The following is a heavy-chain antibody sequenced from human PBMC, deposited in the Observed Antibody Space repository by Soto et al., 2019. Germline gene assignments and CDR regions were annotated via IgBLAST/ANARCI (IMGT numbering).Heavy chain of an antibody. D-gene: IGHD1-1*01. J-gene: IGHJ4*01. Sequence: EVQLLDSGGDSVQPGGSLRLSCAASGFAFANYAMTWLRQASGKGLEWVSTIGGGGGSTYYADYERGRFTISRDNSKNTVYLQILGPKAEDPAVYFCAEQRLARGADYWSQGNLVTVSS. CDR2: IGGGGGST. CDR1: GFAFANYA. V-gene: IGHV3-23*01. CDR3: AEQRLARGADY.